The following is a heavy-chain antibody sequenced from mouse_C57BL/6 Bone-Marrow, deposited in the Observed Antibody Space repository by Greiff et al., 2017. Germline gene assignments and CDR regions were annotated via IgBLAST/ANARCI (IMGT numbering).Heavy chain of an antibody. CDR3: ARIYCNYPAWFAY. CDR2: IYPGDGDT. CDR1: GYAFSSSW. V-gene: IGHV1-82*01. Sequence: QVQLQQSGPELVKPGASVKISCKASGYAFSSSWMNWVKQRPGKGLEWIGRIYPGDGDTNYNGKFKGKATLTADKSSSTAYMQLSSLTSEDSAVYFCARIYCNYPAWFAYWGQGTLVTVSA. D-gene: IGHD2-1*01. J-gene: IGHJ3*01.